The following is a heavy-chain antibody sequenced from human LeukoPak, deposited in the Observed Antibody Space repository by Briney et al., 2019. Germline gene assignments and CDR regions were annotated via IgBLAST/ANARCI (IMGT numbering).Heavy chain of an antibody. V-gene: IGHV3-30*18. D-gene: IGHD1-26*01. CDR1: GFIFSSYE. Sequence: GGSLRLSCVASGFIFSSYEMNWVRQAPGKGLEWVAVISYDGSNKYYADSVKGRFTISRHNSKNTLYLQMNSLRAEDTAVYYCAKGAGDPSNYYYYYMDVWGKGTTVTVSS. CDR2: ISYDGSNK. J-gene: IGHJ6*03. CDR3: AKGAGDPSNYYYYYMDV.